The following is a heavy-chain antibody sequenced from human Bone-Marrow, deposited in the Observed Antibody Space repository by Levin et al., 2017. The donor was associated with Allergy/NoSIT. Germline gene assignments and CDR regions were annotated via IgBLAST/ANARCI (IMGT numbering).Heavy chain of an antibody. CDR1: GFTFRGYG. D-gene: IGHD1-26*01. CDR2: IWLDGRSQ. V-gene: IGHV3-33*01. Sequence: GESLKISCAASGFTFRGYGFHWVRQAPGKGLEWVAVIWLDGRSQHYADSVKGRFTISRATSQNTLWLQMNSLRAEDTAIYYCARDIGQPDSYDYYFYGMDVWGQGTTVTVSS. CDR3: ARDIGQPDSYDYYFYGMDV. J-gene: IGHJ6*02.